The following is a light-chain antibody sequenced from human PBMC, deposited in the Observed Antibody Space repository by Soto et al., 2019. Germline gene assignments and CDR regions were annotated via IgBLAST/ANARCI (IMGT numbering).Light chain of an antibody. J-gene: IGKJ1*01. CDR1: QSVSSSY. Sequence: EIVLTQSPGTLSLSPGERATLSCRASQSVSSSYLAWYQQKPGQAPRLLIYGASNRATGIPVRFSGSGSGTDFTLTISRLEPEDFAVYYCQQYGSSPPTFGQGTKVDIK. V-gene: IGKV3-20*01. CDR3: QQYGSSPPT. CDR2: GAS.